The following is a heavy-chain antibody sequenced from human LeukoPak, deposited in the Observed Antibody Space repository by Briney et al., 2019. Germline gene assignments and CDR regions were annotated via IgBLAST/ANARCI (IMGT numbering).Heavy chain of an antibody. CDR3: ARGGGLDV. V-gene: IGHV3-7*03. CDR1: GFTFSSYW. Sequence: GGSLRLSCAASGFTFSSYWMNWACQAPGKGLEWAASINHNGNVNYYVDSVKGRFTISRDNAKNSLYLQMSNLRAEDTAVYFCARGGGLDVWGQGATVTVSS. J-gene: IGHJ6*02. CDR2: INHNGNVN. D-gene: IGHD3-16*01.